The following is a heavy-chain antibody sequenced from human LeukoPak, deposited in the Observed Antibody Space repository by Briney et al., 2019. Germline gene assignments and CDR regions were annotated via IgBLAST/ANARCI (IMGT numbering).Heavy chain of an antibody. CDR2: IKQDGSEK. CDR3: ARVEWTTTLIAPDAFDI. CDR1: GFTFDDYG. V-gene: IGHV3-7*03. J-gene: IGHJ3*02. D-gene: IGHD3-3*01. Sequence: GGSLRLSCAASGFTFDDYGMSWVRQAPGKGLEWVANIKQDGSEKYYVDSVKGRFTISRDNAKNSLYLQMNSLRAEDTAVYYCARVEWTTTLIAPDAFDIWGQGTMVTVSS.